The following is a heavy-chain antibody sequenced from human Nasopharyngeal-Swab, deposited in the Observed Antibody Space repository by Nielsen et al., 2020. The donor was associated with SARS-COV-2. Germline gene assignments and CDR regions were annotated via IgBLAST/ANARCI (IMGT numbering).Heavy chain of an antibody. CDR2: MKPTGRT. CDR1: GGSIGDYH. CDR3: AGHPEDFDY. J-gene: IGHJ4*02. V-gene: IGHV4-34*01. Sequence: SETLSLTCVVSGGSIGDYHWSWIRQPPGKGLEWIGEMKPTGRTNYNPSLKSRITISVDTSKNQFLLKLSSVTAADTAVYYCAGHPEDFDYWGQGTLVTVSS.